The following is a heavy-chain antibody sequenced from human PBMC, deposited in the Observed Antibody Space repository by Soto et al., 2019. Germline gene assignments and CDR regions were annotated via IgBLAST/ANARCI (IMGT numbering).Heavy chain of an antibody. CDR2: ISYDGGLQ. Sequence: QAHLVESEGGVVQPGRSLRLSCAASGFTFTSYGMHWVRQAPGTRLEWVAVISYDGGLQHYADSVKGRFTISRDNSKNMVFLKRTTLRAEDPAVYYCVSDRGYAHASPPSSWGQGTLVSVSS. D-gene: IGHD3-10*01. J-gene: IGHJ5*02. CDR1: GFTFTSYG. V-gene: IGHV3-30*03. CDR3: VSDRGYAHASPPSS.